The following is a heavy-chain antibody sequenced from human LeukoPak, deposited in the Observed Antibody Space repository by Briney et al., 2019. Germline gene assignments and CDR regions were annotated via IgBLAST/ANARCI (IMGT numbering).Heavy chain of an antibody. CDR1: GFSVSTYG. V-gene: IGHV3-23*01. CDR3: AKARIAAAGTGAFDV. D-gene: IGHD6-13*01. Sequence: PGGSLRLSCAASGFSVSTYGMTWVRHAPGKGLEWVSAFSATDGSAQYAESVKGHFTISRDNSKNRLYLQMNSLRDEDTAVYYCAKARIAAAGTGAFDVWGQGTMVTVSS. J-gene: IGHJ3*01. CDR2: FSATDGSA.